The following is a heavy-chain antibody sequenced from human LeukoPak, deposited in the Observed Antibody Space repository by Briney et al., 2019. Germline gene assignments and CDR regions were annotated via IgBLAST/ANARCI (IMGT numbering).Heavy chain of an antibody. CDR3: ARDYDSSGYGPHDY. CDR1: GYTFTGYY. CDR2: INPNSGGT. Sequence: ASVKVSCKASGYTFTGYYMHWVRQAPGQGLEWMGWINPNSGGTNYAQKFQGRVTMTRDTSTSTVYMELSSLRSEGTAVYYCARDYDSSGYGPHDYWGQGTLVTVSS. V-gene: IGHV1-2*02. J-gene: IGHJ4*02. D-gene: IGHD3-22*01.